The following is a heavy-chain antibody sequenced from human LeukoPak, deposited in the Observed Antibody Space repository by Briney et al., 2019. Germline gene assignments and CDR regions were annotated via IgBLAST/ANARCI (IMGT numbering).Heavy chain of an antibody. D-gene: IGHD2-15*01. CDR3: VRDGQGSTPLDY. CDR2: ISTDGSRP. V-gene: IGHV3-74*01. J-gene: IGHJ4*02. CDR1: GFTFSSHW. Sequence: GSLRLSCAASGFTFSSHWMHWVRQAPGKGLVWVSGISTDGSRPRYADSVNGRFTISRDNAKNTLYLQMNSLRAEDTAVYFCVRDGQGSTPLDYWGQGTLVAVSS.